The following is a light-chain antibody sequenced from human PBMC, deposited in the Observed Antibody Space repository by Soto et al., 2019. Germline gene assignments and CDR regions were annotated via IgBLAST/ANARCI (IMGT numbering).Light chain of an antibody. CDR3: QQYGSSPPT. V-gene: IGKV3-20*01. Sequence: EIVLTQSPGTLSLSPGERATLSCRASQSVSTNYLAWYQRKPGQAPRLLIYGASNRATGIPDTFSGSGSGTDFTLTITRLEPEDFAVYYCQQYGSSPPTFGQGTKVEIK. CDR1: QSVSTNY. J-gene: IGKJ1*01. CDR2: GAS.